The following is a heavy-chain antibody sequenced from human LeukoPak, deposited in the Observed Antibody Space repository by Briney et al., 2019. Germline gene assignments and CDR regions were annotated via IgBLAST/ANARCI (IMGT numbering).Heavy chain of an antibody. CDR1: GGSISSYF. D-gene: IGHD2-15*01. Sequence: SETLSLTCSVSGGSISSYFWSWIRQPPGKGLEWIGYIYSSGNTNYNPSLKSRVTISVDTSNNQFSLKLRSVTAADTAVYYCARYHQPSGPNWLDRWGQGTLVTVSS. J-gene: IGHJ5*02. V-gene: IGHV4-59*01. CDR3: ARYHQPSGPNWLDR. CDR2: IYSSGNT.